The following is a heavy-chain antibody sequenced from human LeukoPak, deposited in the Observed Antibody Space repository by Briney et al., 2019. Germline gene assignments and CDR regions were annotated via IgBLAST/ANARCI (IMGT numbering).Heavy chain of an antibody. CDR1: GGPISSSSYY. V-gene: IGHV4-39*01. CDR2: IYYSGST. J-gene: IGHJ5*02. D-gene: IGHD3-10*01. CDR3: ARAITMVRGVTNWFDP. Sequence: PSETLSLTCTVSGGPISSSSYYWGWIRQPPGKGLEWIGSIYYSGSTYYNPSLKSRVTISVDTSKNQFSLKLSSVTAADTAVYYCARAITMVRGVTNWFDPWGQGTLVTVSS.